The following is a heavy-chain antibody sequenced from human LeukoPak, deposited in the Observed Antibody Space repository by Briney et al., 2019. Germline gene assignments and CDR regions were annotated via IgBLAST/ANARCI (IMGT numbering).Heavy chain of an antibody. V-gene: IGHV4-59*08. Sequence: SETLSLACSVHGDSFSSHYWRWVRQPPGKGLEWIGYIYYSGSTNYNPSLKSRVTISLDTSKNQFSLKLSSVTAADTAVYYCARRAQYYCALDVWGQGTPVTVSS. J-gene: IGHJ6*02. CDR1: GDSFSSHY. CDR2: IYYSGST. CDR3: ARRAQYYCALDV.